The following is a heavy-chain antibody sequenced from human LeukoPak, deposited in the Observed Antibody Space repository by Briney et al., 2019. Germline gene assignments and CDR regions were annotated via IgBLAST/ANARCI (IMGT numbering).Heavy chain of an antibody. J-gene: IGHJ4*02. D-gene: IGHD2-2*01. V-gene: IGHV3-21*04. Sequence: GGSLRLSCAASGFSFSSYTMNWVRQAPGKGLEWVSSISISSSSIYYADSVKGRFTISRDNAKNSLYLQMNSLRAEDTAVYYCAKKVVVPAAIFSAFDYWGQGTLVTVSS. CDR2: ISISSSSI. CDR1: GFSFSSYT. CDR3: AKKVVVPAAIFSAFDY.